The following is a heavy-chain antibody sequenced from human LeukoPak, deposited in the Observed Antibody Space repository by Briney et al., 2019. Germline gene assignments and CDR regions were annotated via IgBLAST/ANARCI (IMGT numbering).Heavy chain of an antibody. CDR3: ARDNGHKSVDY. V-gene: IGHV1-18*01. D-gene: IGHD2-21*01. CDR1: GYTFSSYG. J-gene: IGHJ4*02. Sequence: ASVKVSCKTSGYTFSSYGISWLRQAPGQGLEWMGWISGYNGNTNYLQKYQGRVTMTTDTSTSTLHLEVRSLRSDDTAVYYCARDNGHKSVDYWGQGTLVTVSS. CDR2: ISGYNGNT.